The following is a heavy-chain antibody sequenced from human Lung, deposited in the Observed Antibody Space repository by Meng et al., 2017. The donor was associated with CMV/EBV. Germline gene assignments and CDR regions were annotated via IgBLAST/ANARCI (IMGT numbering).Heavy chain of an antibody. Sequence: SETLSLXXTVSGYSIGSGYYWGWIRQSPGKGLEWMGSIYYSGTTYYNPSLNSRVTISIEASKNHLSQKLSSVTAADTAVYYCARGRLYDEDTRGDNYFAPWGQGTXVTVSS. CDR2: IYYSGTT. J-gene: IGHJ5*02. V-gene: IGHV4-38-2*02. CDR1: GYSIGSGYY. D-gene: IGHD3-3*01. CDR3: ARGRLYDEDTRGDNYFAP.